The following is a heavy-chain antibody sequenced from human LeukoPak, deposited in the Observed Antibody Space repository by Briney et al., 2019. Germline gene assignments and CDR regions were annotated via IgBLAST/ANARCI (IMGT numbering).Heavy chain of an antibody. Sequence: SGGSLRLSCSASGFTFSDYEMNWVRQAPGKGLEWVSGISASGGSTYYADSVKGRFTISRDNSKNTLYLQMNSLRAEDTAIYYCAKYVTAKGPPYGLDVWGQGTTVTVSS. J-gene: IGHJ6*02. CDR1: GFTFSDYE. D-gene: IGHD1-14*01. CDR3: AKYVTAKGPPYGLDV. V-gene: IGHV3-23*01. CDR2: ISASGGST.